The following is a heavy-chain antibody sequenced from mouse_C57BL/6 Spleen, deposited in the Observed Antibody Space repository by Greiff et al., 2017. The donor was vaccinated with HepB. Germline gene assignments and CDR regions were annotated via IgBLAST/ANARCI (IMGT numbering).Heavy chain of an antibody. Sequence: VQLQQSGPELVKPGASVKISCKASGYAFSSSWMNWVKQRPGKGLEWIGRIYPGDGDTNYNGKFKGKATLTADKSSSTAYMQISSLTSEDSAVYCSPLFLLSAFAYWGQGTLVTVSA. CDR3: PLFLLSAFAY. J-gene: IGHJ3*01. V-gene: IGHV1-82*01. CDR2: IYPGDGDT. CDR1: GYAFSSSW. D-gene: IGHD6-1*01.